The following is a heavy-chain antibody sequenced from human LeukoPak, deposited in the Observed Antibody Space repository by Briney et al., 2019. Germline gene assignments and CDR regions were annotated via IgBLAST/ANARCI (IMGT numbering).Heavy chain of an antibody. CDR2: MNPNSGNT. CDR1: GYTFTSYD. D-gene: IGHD3-16*01. V-gene: IGHV1-8*01. Sequence: ASVKVSCKASGYTFTSYDINWVRQATGQGLEWMGSMNPNSGNTGYAQKFQGRVTMTRNTSISTAYMELSSLRSEDTAVYYCARRKPPMIQTGAKNWFDPWGQGTLVTVSS. CDR3: ARRKPPMIQTGAKNWFDP. J-gene: IGHJ5*02.